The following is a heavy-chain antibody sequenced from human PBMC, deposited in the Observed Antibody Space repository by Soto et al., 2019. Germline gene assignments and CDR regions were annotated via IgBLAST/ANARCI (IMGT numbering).Heavy chain of an antibody. CDR3: ARPLSGSYDAFDI. Sequence: QVQLVESGGGVVQPGRSLRLSCAASGFTFSSYGMHWVRQAPGKGLEWVAVIWYDGSNKYYADSVKGRFTISRDNSKNTLYLQMNSLSAEDTAVYYCARPLSGSYDAFDIWGQGTMVTVSS. V-gene: IGHV3-33*01. J-gene: IGHJ3*02. CDR1: GFTFSSYG. D-gene: IGHD1-26*01. CDR2: IWYDGSNK.